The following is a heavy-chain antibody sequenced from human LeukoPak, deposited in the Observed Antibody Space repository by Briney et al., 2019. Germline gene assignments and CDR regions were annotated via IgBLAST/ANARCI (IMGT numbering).Heavy chain of an antibody. CDR1: GGSISNNNYY. CDR2: IYYSGTT. J-gene: IGHJ3*01. D-gene: IGHD4-17*01. CDR3: ARRTVTSSGFDG. V-gene: IGHV4-39*07. Sequence: PSETLSLTCTVSGGSISNNNYYWDWIRQPPGKGLEWIGSIYYSGTTYYNPSLKSRVTLSVDTSKNQFSLKLSSVTAADTAVYYCARRTVTSSGFDGWGQGTMVTVSS.